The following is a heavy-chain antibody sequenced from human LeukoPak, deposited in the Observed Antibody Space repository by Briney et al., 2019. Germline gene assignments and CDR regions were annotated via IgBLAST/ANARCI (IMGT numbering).Heavy chain of an antibody. Sequence: SVKVPCKASGGTFSSYAISWARQAPGQGLEWMGGIIPIFGTANYAQKFQGRVTITADESTSTAYMELSSLRSEDTAVYYCATNLLYYYYYYGMDVWGQGTTVTVSS. CDR3: ATNLLYYYYYYGMDV. J-gene: IGHJ6*02. V-gene: IGHV1-69*13. D-gene: IGHD1-14*01. CDR2: IIPIFGTA. CDR1: GGTFSSYA.